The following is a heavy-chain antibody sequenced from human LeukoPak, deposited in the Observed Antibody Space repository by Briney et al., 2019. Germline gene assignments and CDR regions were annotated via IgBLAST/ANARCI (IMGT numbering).Heavy chain of an antibody. CDR3: ARDGGSSWYFDY. D-gene: IGHD6-13*01. CDR1: GLTFSDYY. Sequence: GGSLRLSCAASGLTFSDYYMSWIRQAPGKGLECVSYISSSGNTTYYSDSVRGRFTISRDNAKNSLHLQMNSLRAEDTAVYYCARDGGSSWYFDYWGQGTLATVSS. CDR2: ISSSGNTT. V-gene: IGHV3-11*04. J-gene: IGHJ4*02.